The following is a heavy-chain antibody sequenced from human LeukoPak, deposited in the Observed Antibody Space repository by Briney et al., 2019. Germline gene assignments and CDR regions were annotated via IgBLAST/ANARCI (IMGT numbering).Heavy chain of an antibody. CDR3: ARQSTGLFDP. J-gene: IGHJ5*02. CDR1: GDSVSSNSVA. D-gene: IGHD3/OR15-3a*01. Sequence: SQTLSLTCAISGDSVSSNSVAWNWIRQSPSGGLEWLGRTYYRSKWYYDYAVSVKSRITINPDTSKNQFSLQLNSVTPEDTAVYYCARQSTGLFDPWGQGTLVTVSS. V-gene: IGHV6-1*01. CDR2: TYYRSKWYY.